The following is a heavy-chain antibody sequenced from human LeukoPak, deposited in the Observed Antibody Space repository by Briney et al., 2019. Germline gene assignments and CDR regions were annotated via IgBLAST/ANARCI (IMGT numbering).Heavy chain of an antibody. CDR2: IYYSGST. CDR1: GGSISSYY. J-gene: IGHJ6*03. CDR3: ARVYDSGSQAYFYYMDV. Sequence: SETLSLTCTVSGGSISSYYWSWIRQPPGKGLEWVGYIYYSGSTNYNPSLKSRVTISVDTSKNQFSLKVNSVTAADTAVYYCARVYDSGSQAYFYYMDVWGKGTTVTISS. D-gene: IGHD3-10*01. V-gene: IGHV4-59*01.